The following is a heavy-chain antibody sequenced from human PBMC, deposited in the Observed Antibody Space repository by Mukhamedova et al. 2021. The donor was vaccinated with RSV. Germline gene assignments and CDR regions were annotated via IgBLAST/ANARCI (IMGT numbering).Heavy chain of an antibody. Sequence: AEYMGGRFTIPRDNSKNTLYLQMNSLRAEDTAVYYCARETMGATTEFDYWGQGTLVTVSS. CDR3: ARETMGATTEFDY. V-gene: IGHV3-30*07. D-gene: IGHD1-26*01. J-gene: IGHJ4*02.